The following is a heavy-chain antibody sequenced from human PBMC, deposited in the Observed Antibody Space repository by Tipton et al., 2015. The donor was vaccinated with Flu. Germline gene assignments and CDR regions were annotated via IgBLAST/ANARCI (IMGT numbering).Heavy chain of an antibody. V-gene: IGHV3-53*01. CDR3: ARGGVLWCPRD. D-gene: IGHD4/OR15-4a*01. J-gene: IGHJ4*02. CDR2: IYSGGST. Sequence: VQSGGSLRLSCAASGFSVSSNYMSWVRQAPGKGLEWVSVIYSGGSTYYADSVKGRFTISRDNSKNTLYLQMNSLRAEDTAVYYCARGGVLWCPRDWGQGTLVTVSS. CDR1: GFSVSSNY.